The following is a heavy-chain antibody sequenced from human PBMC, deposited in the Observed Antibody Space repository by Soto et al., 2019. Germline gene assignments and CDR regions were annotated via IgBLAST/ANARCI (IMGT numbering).Heavy chain of an antibody. CDR3: ASDTSDTIQIWLKGYFQH. CDR1: GFTFSSYS. D-gene: IGHD5-18*01. J-gene: IGHJ1*01. CDR2: ISSSSSYI. Sequence: EVQLVESGGGLVKPGGSLRLSCAASGFTFSSYSMNWVRQAPGKGLEWVSSISSSSSYIYYADSVKGRFTISRDNAKNSLYRQMNRLRAEDTAVYYCASDTSDTIQIWLKGYFQHWGQGTLVTVSS. V-gene: IGHV3-21*01.